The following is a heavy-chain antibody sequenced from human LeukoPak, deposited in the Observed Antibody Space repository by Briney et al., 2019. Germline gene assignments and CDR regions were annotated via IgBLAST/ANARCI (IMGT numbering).Heavy chain of an antibody. CDR2: IYYSGST. V-gene: IGHV4-59*03. J-gene: IGHJ4*02. Sequence: SETLSLTCTVSGGSISSYYWSWIRQPPGKGLEWIGYIYYSGSTNYNPSLKSRVTMTRDTSTSTVYMELSSLRSEDTAVYYCATGSSYYYDSSGRNYFDYWGQGTLVTVPS. D-gene: IGHD3-22*01. CDR1: GGSISSYY. CDR3: ATGSSYYYDSSGRNYFDY.